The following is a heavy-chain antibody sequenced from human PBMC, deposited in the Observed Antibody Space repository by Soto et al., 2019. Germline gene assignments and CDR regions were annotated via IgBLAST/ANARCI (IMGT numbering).Heavy chain of an antibody. V-gene: IGHV3-30*18. CDR1: GFTFSSYG. CDR2: ISYDGSNK. J-gene: IGHJ6*02. Sequence: QVQLVESGGGVVQPGRSLRLSCAASGFTFSSYGMHWVRQAPGKGLEWVAVISYDGSNKYYADSVKGRFTISRDNSKNTLYLQMNSLRAEDTAVYYCAKDRAAGTPWYCYYGMDVWGQGTTVTVSS. CDR3: AKDRAAGTPWYCYYGMDV. D-gene: IGHD6-13*01.